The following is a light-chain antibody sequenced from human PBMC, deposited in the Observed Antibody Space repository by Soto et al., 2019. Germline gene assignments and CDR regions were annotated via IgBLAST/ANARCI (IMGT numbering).Light chain of an antibody. J-gene: IGKJ1*01. CDR3: QYYGNSPLT. CDR1: QSISTSS. Sequence: EIVLTQSRCGLSLSPVERGTLNGRASQSISTSSLAWYRQKPGQAPRLLIYGAFNRATGIPDRFSGGGSGTDFTLTITRLEPEDFAVYYCQYYGNSPLTFGQGTKV. V-gene: IGKV3-20*01. CDR2: GAF.